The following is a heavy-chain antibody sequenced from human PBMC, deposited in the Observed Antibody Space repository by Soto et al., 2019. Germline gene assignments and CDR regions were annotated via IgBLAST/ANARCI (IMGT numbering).Heavy chain of an antibody. CDR1: GGSISGYY. Sequence: SETLSLTCTVSGGSISGYYWSWIRQPPGKGLECIGYMYKTGSTVYNPSFKSRVTISVDTSKNQFSLKLNSVTAADTAVYYCARDLWGYCGTDCYPLDVWGQGATVTVS. V-gene: IGHV4-59*01. J-gene: IGHJ6*02. CDR2: MYKTGST. CDR3: ARDLWGYCGTDCYPLDV. D-gene: IGHD2-21*02.